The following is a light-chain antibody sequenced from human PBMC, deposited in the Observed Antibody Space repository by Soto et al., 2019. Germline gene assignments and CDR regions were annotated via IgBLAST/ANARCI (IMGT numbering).Light chain of an antibody. J-gene: IGKJ2*01. Sequence: DIQMTHSPSTLSASVGDRVTITCRASESIGRWLAWYQQKPGRAPKLLMYQASTLESGVPSRFSGSGSGTEFTLTISSLQLDDFATYYCQQYNSFPYTFGQGTKLDIK. CDR2: QAS. CDR1: ESIGRW. CDR3: QQYNSFPYT. V-gene: IGKV1-5*03.